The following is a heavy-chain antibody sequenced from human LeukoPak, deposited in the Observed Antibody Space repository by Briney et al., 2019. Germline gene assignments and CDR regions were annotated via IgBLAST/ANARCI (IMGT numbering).Heavy chain of an antibody. V-gene: IGHV4-39*07. D-gene: IGHD6-13*01. CDR1: GGSISSSSYY. CDR2: VFYSGST. CDR3: ARDRGGDRRSPYFDY. J-gene: IGHJ4*02. Sequence: TSETLSLTCTVSGGSISSSSYYWGWIRQPPGKGLEWIGSVFYSGSTYYNPSLKSRVTISVDTSKNQFFLKLSSVTAADTAVYYCARDRGGDRRSPYFDYWGQGTLVTVSS.